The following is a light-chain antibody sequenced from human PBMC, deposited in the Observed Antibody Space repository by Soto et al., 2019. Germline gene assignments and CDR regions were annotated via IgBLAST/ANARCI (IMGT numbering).Light chain of an antibody. Sequence: IHMNQSPSTLSASVGDRVTITCRASQSISGWLAWYQQKPGKAPKLLLYKASTLESGVPSRFIGSGSGTEFTLTIRSMKPDDFATDDCQQYYSSWTFGQGTKVDIK. CDR3: QQYYSSWT. V-gene: IGKV1-5*03. J-gene: IGKJ1*01. CDR2: KAS. CDR1: QSISGW.